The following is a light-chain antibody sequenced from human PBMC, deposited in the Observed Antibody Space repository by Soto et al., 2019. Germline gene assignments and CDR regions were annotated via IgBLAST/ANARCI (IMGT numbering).Light chain of an antibody. V-gene: IGKV1-5*03. CDR3: QQYNSYSPT. Sequence: DIQMTQSPSTLSASVGDRVTITCRASQSISNYLAWYQQEPGKIPKLLIHAASSLQGGVPSRFSGSGSGTDFTLTISSLHPDDVAAYYCQQYNSYSPTFGQGTKVDIK. J-gene: IGKJ1*01. CDR2: AAS. CDR1: QSISNY.